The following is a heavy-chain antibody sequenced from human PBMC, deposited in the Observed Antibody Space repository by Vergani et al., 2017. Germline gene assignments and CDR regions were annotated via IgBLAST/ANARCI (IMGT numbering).Heavy chain of an antibody. CDR3: ARDYGYGGNPACYYYYMDV. V-gene: IGHV3-33*01. Sequence: QVQLVESGGGVVQPGRSLRLSCAASGFTFSSYGMHWVRQAPGKGLEWVAVIWYDGSNKYYADSVKGRFTISRNNSKNTLYLQMNSLRAEDTAVYYCARDYGYGGNPACYYYYMDVWGKGTTVTVSS. CDR1: GFTFSSYG. D-gene: IGHD4-23*01. J-gene: IGHJ6*03. CDR2: IWYDGSNK.